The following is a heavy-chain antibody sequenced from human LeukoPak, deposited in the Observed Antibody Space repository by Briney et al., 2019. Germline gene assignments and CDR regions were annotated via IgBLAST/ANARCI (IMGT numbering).Heavy chain of an antibody. V-gene: IGHV4-59*01. Sequence: PSETLSLTCTVSGGSISSYYWSWIRQPPGKGLEGIGYIYYSGSTNYNPSLKSRVTISVDTSKNQYSLKLSSVTAADTAVYYCARDYGYYGYFQHWGQGTLVTVSS. CDR1: GGSISSYY. D-gene: IGHD4-17*01. CDR3: ARDYGYYGYFQH. CDR2: IYYSGST. J-gene: IGHJ1*01.